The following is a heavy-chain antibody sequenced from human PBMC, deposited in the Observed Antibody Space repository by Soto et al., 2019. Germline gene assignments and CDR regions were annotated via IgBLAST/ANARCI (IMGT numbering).Heavy chain of an antibody. Sequence: VWYLRVSFGPSGSRLCYYWMSSVRQAPLKGPEWLATIKWDASEKKYVDSVKGRVTMSRDNAKNSVHLQMDSLRAEDTAVYYCPRDSGYGSGASVNHSLDYWGHGTLLSDSS. J-gene: IGHJ4*01. CDR1: GSRLCYYW. CDR2: IKWDASEK. CDR3: PRDSGYGSGASVNHSLDY. D-gene: IGHD3-10*01. V-gene: IGHV3-7*01.